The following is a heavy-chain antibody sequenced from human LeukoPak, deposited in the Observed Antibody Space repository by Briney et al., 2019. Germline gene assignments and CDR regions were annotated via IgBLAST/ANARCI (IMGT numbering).Heavy chain of an antibody. V-gene: IGHV1-18*04. D-gene: IGHD3-22*01. CDR2: ISAYNGNT. Sequence: ASVKVSCKASGYTFTGYYMHWVRQAPGQGLEWMGWISAYNGNTNYAQKFQGRVTITADKSTSTAYMELSSLRSEDTAVYYCARVRSHYYDSSGYDYWGQGTLVTVSS. CDR1: GYTFTGYY. CDR3: ARVRSHYYDSSGYDY. J-gene: IGHJ4*02.